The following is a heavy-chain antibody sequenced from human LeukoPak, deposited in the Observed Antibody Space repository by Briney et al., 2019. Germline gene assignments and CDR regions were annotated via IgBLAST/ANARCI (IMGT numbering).Heavy chain of an antibody. D-gene: IGHD1-20*01. CDR2: ISSTSSII. Sequence: PGGSLTLSCAASSFTFSDYYLGWIRQAPGKGLVWISYISSTSSIIFYTDSVKGRITISRDNTKNSLYLQMNSLRDGDTAVYYCAVDFLLTEKGAFDVWGQGTMVTVSS. CDR3: AVDFLLTEKGAFDV. J-gene: IGHJ3*01. CDR1: SFTFSDYY. V-gene: IGHV3-11*01.